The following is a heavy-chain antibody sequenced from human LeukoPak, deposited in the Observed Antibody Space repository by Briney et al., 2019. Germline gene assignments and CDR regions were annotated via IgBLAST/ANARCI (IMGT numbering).Heavy chain of an antibody. J-gene: IGHJ4*02. CDR1: GFTFSDYA. V-gene: IGHV3-48*01. CDR2: ISSSGSTI. CDR3: ARDYGVEVAGGYSDY. Sequence: GGSLRLSCGASGFTFSDYAMSWVRQAPGKGLEWVSYISSSGSTIYYADSVKGRFTISRDNSKNTLYLQMNSLTAEDTAVYYCARDYGVEVAGGYSDYWGQGTLVTVSS. D-gene: IGHD6-19*01.